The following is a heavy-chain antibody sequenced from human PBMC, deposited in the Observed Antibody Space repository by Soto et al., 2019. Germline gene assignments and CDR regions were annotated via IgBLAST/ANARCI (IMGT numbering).Heavy chain of an antibody. D-gene: IGHD2-15*01. V-gene: IGHV5-51*01. CDR2: IYPGDSDT. CDR3: ARRNGYCSGGSCFNMMDV. CDR1: RYGFTRYW. J-gene: IGHJ6*02. Sequence: GKSLKISRNGSRYGFTRYWIGWVLHMPGKGLAWMGIIYPGDSDTRYSPSFQGQVTISADKSISTAYLQWSSLKASDTAMYYCARRNGYCSGGSCFNMMDVWGQGTTVTVSS.